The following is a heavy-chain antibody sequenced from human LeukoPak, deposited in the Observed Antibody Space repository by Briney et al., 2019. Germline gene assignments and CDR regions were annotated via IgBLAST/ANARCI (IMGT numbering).Heavy chain of an antibody. CDR2: IWYDGSNK. Sequence: GGSLRLSCAASGFTFSSYGMHWVRQAPGKGLEWVAVIWYDGSNKYYADSVKGRFTISRDNSKNTLYLQMNSLRAKDTAVYYCAKDGSLKAIKYMDVWGKGTTVTVSS. J-gene: IGHJ6*03. CDR3: AKDGSLKAIKYMDV. D-gene: IGHD2-21*01. V-gene: IGHV3-33*06. CDR1: GFTFSSYG.